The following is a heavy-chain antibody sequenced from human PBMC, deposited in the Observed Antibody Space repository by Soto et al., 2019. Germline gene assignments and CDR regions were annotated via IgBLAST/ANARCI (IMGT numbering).Heavy chain of an antibody. V-gene: IGHV1-69*02. J-gene: IGHJ4*02. Sequence: QVQLVQSGAEVKKPGSSVKVSCKASGGTFSSYTISWVRQAPGQGLEWMGRIITILGIANYAQKFQGRVTITTDKSTSTAYMELSSLRSEDTAVYYCARGLAGDLQTSFDYWGQGTLVTVSS. CDR3: ARGLAGDLQTSFDY. CDR2: IITILGIA. CDR1: GGTFSSYT.